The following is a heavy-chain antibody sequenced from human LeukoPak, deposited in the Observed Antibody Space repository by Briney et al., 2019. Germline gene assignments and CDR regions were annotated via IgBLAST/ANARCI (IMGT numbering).Heavy chain of an antibody. J-gene: IGHJ4*02. CDR2: IYYTGST. Sequence: SETVSLTCTVSNGSISSYYWSWIGQPPGKGLEWIGYIYYTGSTNYNPSLKSRVTISVDTSKNQFSLKLTSVTAADTAVYYCARDRTGDGYNTEWGQGTLVTVSS. CDR1: NGSISSYY. V-gene: IGHV4-59*01. CDR3: ARDRTGDGYNTE. D-gene: IGHD5-24*01.